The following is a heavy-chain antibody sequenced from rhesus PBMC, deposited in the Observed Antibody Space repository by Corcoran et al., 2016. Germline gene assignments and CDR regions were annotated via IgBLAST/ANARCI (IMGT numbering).Heavy chain of an antibody. CDR1: GYSIRSGHG. Sequence: QLQLQESGPGLVKPSETLSLTCAVSGYSIRSGHGWSWIRQLPVKGLEWIGYISYSGSTSYNPSPKRRVTILRNTSKTKFSLKLSAVTAADTAVYYCARRYGSWGFDYWGQGVLVTVSS. CDR3: ARRYGSWGFDY. V-gene: IGHV4-122*02. D-gene: IGHD6-25*01. CDR2: ISYSGST. J-gene: IGHJ4*01.